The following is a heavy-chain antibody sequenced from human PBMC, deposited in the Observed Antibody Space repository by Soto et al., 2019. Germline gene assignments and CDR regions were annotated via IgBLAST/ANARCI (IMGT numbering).Heavy chain of an antibody. CDR1: GYNFTSYA. CDR2: INAGNGNT. CDR3: ATGEYCSSTSCYRGINNWFGP. V-gene: IGHV1-3*01. D-gene: IGHD2-2*02. Sequence: ASVKVSCKASGYNFTSYAMHWVRQAPGQRLEWMGWINAGNGNTKYSQKFQGRVTITRDTFASTAYMELSSLRSEDTAVYYCATGEYCSSTSCYRGINNWFGPRGQGTLVTVSS. J-gene: IGHJ5*02.